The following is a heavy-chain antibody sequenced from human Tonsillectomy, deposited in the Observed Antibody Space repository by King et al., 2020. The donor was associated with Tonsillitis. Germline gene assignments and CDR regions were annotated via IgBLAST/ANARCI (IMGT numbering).Heavy chain of an antibody. D-gene: IGHD6-19*01. CDR3: ARQRVWSGWYVWFDP. CDR2: IYYSGST. CDR1: GGSISSSSYY. Sequence: LQLQESGPGLVKPSETLSLTCTVSGGSISSSSYYWGWIRQPPGKGLEWIGSIYYSGSTYYNPSPKSPVTIAVDTSKNPFPLKLCSVTAADTAVYYCARQRVWSGWYVWFDPWGQGTLVTVSS. J-gene: IGHJ5*02. V-gene: IGHV4-39*01.